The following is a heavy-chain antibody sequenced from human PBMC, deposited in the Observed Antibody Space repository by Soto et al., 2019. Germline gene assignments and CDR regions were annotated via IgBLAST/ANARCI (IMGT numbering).Heavy chain of an antibody. CDR1: GGTITYYY. D-gene: IGHD6-6*01. CDR2: IFDGGSA. J-gene: IGHJ6*02. V-gene: IGHV4-59*12. CDR3: AKRLAARRLGYYGMDV. Sequence: SETLSLTCTVSGGTITYYYWSWIRQAPGKGLEWLGYIFDGGSANYNPSLKSRVSFSLDKSQNQLSLKLTSVTGADTAVYYCAKRLAARRLGYYGMDVWGQGTTVTVSS.